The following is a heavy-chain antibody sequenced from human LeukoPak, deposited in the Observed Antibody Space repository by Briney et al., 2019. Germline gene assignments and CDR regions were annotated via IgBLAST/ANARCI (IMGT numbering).Heavy chain of an antibody. J-gene: IGHJ3*02. CDR2: IYPDDSET. CDR3: ARQAYGSHFDAFDI. D-gene: IGHD3-22*01. CDR1: GYRFTTDY. Sequence: GESLKISCKASGYRFTTDYIGWVRQMPGKGLEWKGIIYPDDSETNYSPSFQGQVSMPVDKSITTAYLQWSSLKASDTAIYYCARQAYGSHFDAFDIWGQGTMVTVSS. V-gene: IGHV5-51*01.